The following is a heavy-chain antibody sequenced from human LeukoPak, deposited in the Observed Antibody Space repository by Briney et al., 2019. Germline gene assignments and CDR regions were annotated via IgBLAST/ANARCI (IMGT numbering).Heavy chain of an antibody. D-gene: IGHD5-18*01. Sequence: ASVKVSCKASGYTFTGYYMHWVRQAPGQGLEWMGWINPNSGGTNYAQKFQGRVTMTRDTSISTAYMELSRLRSDDTAVYYCASTRTGSRSGYSYGYEVRLDYWGQGTLVTVSS. CDR1: GYTFTGYY. J-gene: IGHJ4*02. CDR3: ASTRTGSRSGYSYGYEVRLDY. V-gene: IGHV1-2*02. CDR2: INPNSGGT.